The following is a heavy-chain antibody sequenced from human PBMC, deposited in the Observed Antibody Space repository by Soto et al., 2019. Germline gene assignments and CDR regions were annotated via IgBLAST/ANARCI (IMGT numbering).Heavy chain of an antibody. CDR3: ARRRGSLLVAYEVPDGAFDI. CDR1: GGTFSSYA. V-gene: IGHV1-69*06. J-gene: IGHJ3*02. CDR2: IIPIFGTA. Sequence: QVQLVQSGAEVKKPGSSVKVSCKASGGTFSSYAISRVRQAPGQGLEWMGGIIPIFGTANYAQKFHGRVTITADKSTSTVYMELSSLRSEDTAVYYCARRRGSLLVAYEVPDGAFDIWGQGTMVTVSS. D-gene: IGHD2-15*01.